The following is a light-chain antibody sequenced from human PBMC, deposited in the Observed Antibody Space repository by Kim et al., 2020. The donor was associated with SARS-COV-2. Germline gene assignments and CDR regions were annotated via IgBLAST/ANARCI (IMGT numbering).Light chain of an antibody. CDR3: QQHGISPWT. J-gene: IGKJ1*01. CDR2: GAF. V-gene: IGKV3-20*01. Sequence: SPGERATLSLRASQSVNGGHLSWYQQKPGQAPRLLIYGAFSRATGTPDRFSGSGSGTDFTLTISRLEPEDFAVYYCQQHGISPWTFGQGTKVDIK. CDR1: QSVNGGH.